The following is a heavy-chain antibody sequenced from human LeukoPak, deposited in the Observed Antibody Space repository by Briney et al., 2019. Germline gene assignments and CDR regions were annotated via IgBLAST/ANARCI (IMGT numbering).Heavy chain of an antibody. Sequence: ASVKVSCKASGYTFTRYGISWVRQAPGQGLEWMGWISIYKGNTNYAQKLQGRVTMTTDTSTSTAYMELRSLRSDDTAVYYCARKSYVWGSYRSDDALDIWGQGTMVTVSS. V-gene: IGHV1-18*01. D-gene: IGHD3-16*02. J-gene: IGHJ3*02. CDR1: GYTFTRYG. CDR3: ARKSYVWGSYRSDDALDI. CDR2: ISIYKGNT.